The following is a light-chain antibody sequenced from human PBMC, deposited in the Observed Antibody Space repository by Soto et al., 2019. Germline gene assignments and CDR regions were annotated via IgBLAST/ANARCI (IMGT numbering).Light chain of an antibody. CDR2: RNN. CDR1: ISNIGSNY. V-gene: IGLV1-47*01. CDR3: AAWDDSLSVHVV. J-gene: IGLJ2*01. Sequence: QSVLTQPPSASGTPGQRVTISCSGSISNIGSNYVYWYQQLPGTAPKLLIYRNNQRPSGVPDRFSGSKSGTSASLAISGLRSEDEADYYCAAWDDSLSVHVVFGGGTQLTVL.